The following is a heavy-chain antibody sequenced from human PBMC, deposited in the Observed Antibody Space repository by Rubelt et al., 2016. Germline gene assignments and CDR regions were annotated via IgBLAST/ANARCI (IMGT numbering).Heavy chain of an antibody. Sequence: QVQLVQSGAEVKKPGASVKVSCKVSGYTLTELSMHWVRQAPGKGLEWMGGFDPEAGETISAQKLQGRVTMTEDTSTSTAYMGLRGLRSGDTAVYYCARDRDGWQWLAPSLPDAFDIWGQGTMVTVSS. CDR2: FDPEAGET. J-gene: IGHJ3*02. D-gene: IGHD6-19*01. V-gene: IGHV1-24*01. CDR1: GYTLTELS. CDR3: ARDRDGWQWLAPSLPDAFDI.